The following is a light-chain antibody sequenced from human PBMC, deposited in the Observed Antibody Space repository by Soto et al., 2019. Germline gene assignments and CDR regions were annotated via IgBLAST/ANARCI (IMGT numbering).Light chain of an antibody. CDR3: QQLSSWPPT. Sequence: ETVLTQSPVTLSLSPGERATLSCRASQSVSSYLAWYQQKPGQAPRLLIYDSSNRATGIPARFSGSGSDTDFTLTISSLEPEDFAVYYCQQLSSWPPTFGPGTKVDIK. J-gene: IGKJ3*01. V-gene: IGKV3-11*01. CDR2: DSS. CDR1: QSVSSY.